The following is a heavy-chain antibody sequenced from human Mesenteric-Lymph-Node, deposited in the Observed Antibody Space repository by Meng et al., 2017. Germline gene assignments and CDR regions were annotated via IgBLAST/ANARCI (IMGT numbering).Heavy chain of an antibody. CDR3: ARNVRLRDGYNSDY. CDR2: ISSSSSYI. CDR1: GFTFSSYS. V-gene: IGHV3-21*01. D-gene: IGHD5-24*01. J-gene: IGHJ4*02. Sequence: EVQLVESGGGLVKPWGSLRLSCAASGFTFSSYSMNWGRQAPGKGLEWVSSISSSSSYIYYADSVKGRFTISRDNAKNSLYLQMNSLRAEDTAVYYCARNVRLRDGYNSDYWGQGTLVTVSS.